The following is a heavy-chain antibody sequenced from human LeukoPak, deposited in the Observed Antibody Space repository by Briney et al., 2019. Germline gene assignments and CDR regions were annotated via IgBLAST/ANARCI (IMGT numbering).Heavy chain of an antibody. Sequence: ASVKVSCKASGYTFTDYYMHWVRQAPGQGLEWMGWINPNSGGTNYAQKLQGRVTMTTDTSTSTAYMELRSLRSDDTAVYYCARWYYYYYYMDVWGKGTTVTISS. CDR3: ARWYYYYYYMDV. J-gene: IGHJ6*03. CDR2: INPNSGGT. CDR1: GYTFTDYY. V-gene: IGHV1-2*02.